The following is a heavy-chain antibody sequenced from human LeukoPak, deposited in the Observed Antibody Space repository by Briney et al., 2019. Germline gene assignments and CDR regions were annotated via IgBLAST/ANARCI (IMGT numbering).Heavy chain of an antibody. V-gene: IGHV1-2*02. D-gene: IGHD2-2*01. CDR2: INPNDGDT. CDR1: GYTFTDYY. J-gene: IGHJ4*02. CDR3: ARANFLYCSSSTCLFDY. Sequence: ASVKVSCKASGYTFTDYYMHWVRQAPGQGFEGMGWINPNDGDTNYAQKFQGRVTMTRDTSISTAHMEVSRLRSDDTAVYYCARANFLYCSSSTCLFDYWGQGTLVTVSS.